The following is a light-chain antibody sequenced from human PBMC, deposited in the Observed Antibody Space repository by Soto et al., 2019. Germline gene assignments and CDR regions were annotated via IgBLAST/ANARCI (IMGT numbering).Light chain of an antibody. Sequence: EMVLTQSPGTLALSPGERAILSCRASQSVSSNYLAWYRRKPGQAPRLLIYGASGRATDIPNRFSGSWSGTDFTLTITRLEPEDFAVYFCQQYGGSPPTFGQGTKVEIK. J-gene: IGKJ1*01. CDR1: QSVSSNY. V-gene: IGKV3-20*01. CDR3: QQYGGSPPT. CDR2: GAS.